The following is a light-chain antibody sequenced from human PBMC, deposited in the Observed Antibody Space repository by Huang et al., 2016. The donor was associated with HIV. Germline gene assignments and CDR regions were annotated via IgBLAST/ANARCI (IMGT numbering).Light chain of an antibody. J-gene: IGKJ1*01. CDR1: QDINTY. V-gene: IGKV1-8*01. CDR3: QQYYSFPLT. CDR2: ATS. Sequence: AIRITQSPSSPSASTGDKVSITCRAHQDINTYLAWYQQKPGKPPSLLIYATSTLQSGVPSRFSGSGSGTDFTLTITHLQSEDFATYYCQQYYSFPLTFGQGSQVEV.